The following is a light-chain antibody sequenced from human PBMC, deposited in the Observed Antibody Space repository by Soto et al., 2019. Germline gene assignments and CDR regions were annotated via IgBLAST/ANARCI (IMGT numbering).Light chain of an antibody. CDR1: QSVSSN. CDR2: GAS. Sequence: EIVMTQSPATLSVSPGERATLSCRASQSVSSNLAWYQQKPGQAPRLLIYGASTRATGIPARFSGSGSGTDITLTISSLQSEHLSVYYCQQYNSWPPLTFGGGTKVEIK. V-gene: IGKV3-15*01. CDR3: QQYNSWPPLT. J-gene: IGKJ4*01.